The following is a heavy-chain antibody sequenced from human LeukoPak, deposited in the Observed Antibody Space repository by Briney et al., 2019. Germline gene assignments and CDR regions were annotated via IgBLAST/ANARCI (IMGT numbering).Heavy chain of an antibody. Sequence: PGGSLRLSCAASGFTFYDYAMHWVRQAPGKGLEWVSTISWNSVSIDYADSVKGRFTISRDNAKNSLYLQMNSLKPEDTALYYCAKDLGTNYYYYGMDVWGQGTTVTVSS. CDR3: AKDLGTNYYYYGMDV. CDR1: GFTFYDYA. V-gene: IGHV3-9*01. J-gene: IGHJ6*02. CDR2: ISWNSVSI. D-gene: IGHD1-14*01.